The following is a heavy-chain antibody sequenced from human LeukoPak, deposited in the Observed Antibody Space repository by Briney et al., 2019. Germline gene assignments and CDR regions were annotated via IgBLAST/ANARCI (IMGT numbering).Heavy chain of an antibody. CDR2: ISPNSGGT. CDR3: ARPDAYDSSGYYHSYYFDY. Sequence: SGKVSCKASGYTFTGYYMHWVRQAPGQGLEWMRWISPNSGGTNYAQKFQGRVTMTRDTSISTAYMELSRLRSDDTAVYYCARPDAYDSSGYYHSYYFDYWGQGTLVTVSS. J-gene: IGHJ4*02. CDR1: GYTFTGYY. V-gene: IGHV1-2*02. D-gene: IGHD3-22*01.